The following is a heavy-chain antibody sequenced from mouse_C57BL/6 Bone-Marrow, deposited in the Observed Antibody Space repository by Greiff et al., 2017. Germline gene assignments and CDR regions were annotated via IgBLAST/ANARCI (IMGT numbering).Heavy chain of an antibody. V-gene: IGHV1-64*01. Sequence: VQLQQPGAELVKPGASVNWSCKASGYTFTSYWMHWVKRRPGQGLEWIGMIHPNSGSTNYNEKFKSKATLTVDKSSSTAYMQLSSLTSEDSAVYYCARGSSYGGYYFDYWGQGTTLTVSS. J-gene: IGHJ2*01. CDR2: IHPNSGST. D-gene: IGHD1-1*01. CDR3: ARGSSYGGYYFDY. CDR1: GYTFTSYW.